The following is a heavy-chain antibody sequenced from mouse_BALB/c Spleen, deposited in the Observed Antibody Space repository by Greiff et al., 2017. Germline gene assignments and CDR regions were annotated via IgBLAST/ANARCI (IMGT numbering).Heavy chain of an antibody. CDR2: ISSGSSTI. D-gene: IGHD1-2*01. J-gene: IGHJ1*01. CDR1: GFTFGGFE. V-gene: IGHV5-17*02. Sequence: EVQLVESGGGLVQPGGSRKLSCAASGFTFGGFELHWVRRAPEKGLEWVAYISSGSSTIYYADTVKGRFPISRDNPKNTLFLQMTSLRSEDTAMYYCARGASLLRPWYFDVWGAGTTVTVSS. CDR3: ARGASLLRPWYFDV.